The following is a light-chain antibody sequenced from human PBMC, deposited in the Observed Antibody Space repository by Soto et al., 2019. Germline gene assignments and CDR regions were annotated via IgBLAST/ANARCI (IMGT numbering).Light chain of an antibody. J-gene: IGKJ2*01. Sequence: AIRMTQSPSSFSASTGDRVTITCRASQGISSYLAWYQQKPGKAPKLLIYAASTLQSGVPSRFRGSGSGTDFTLTISCLHSEDFATYYCQQYYSYSRYTFGQGTKLEIK. V-gene: IGKV1-8*01. CDR3: QQYYSYSRYT. CDR1: QGISSY. CDR2: AAS.